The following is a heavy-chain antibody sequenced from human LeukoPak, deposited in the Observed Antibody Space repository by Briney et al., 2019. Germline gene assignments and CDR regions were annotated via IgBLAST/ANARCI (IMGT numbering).Heavy chain of an antibody. Sequence: GGSLRLSCAASGFTFSSYSMNWVRQAPGKGLQWVSSISSSSSYIYYADSVKGRFTISTDNAKNSLYLPMNSLRAEATAVYYCARDARRPAICGQGTMFTVSS. CDR3: ARDARRPAI. CDR1: GFTFSSYS. CDR2: ISSSSSYI. V-gene: IGHV3-21*01. D-gene: IGHD6-6*01. J-gene: IGHJ3*02.